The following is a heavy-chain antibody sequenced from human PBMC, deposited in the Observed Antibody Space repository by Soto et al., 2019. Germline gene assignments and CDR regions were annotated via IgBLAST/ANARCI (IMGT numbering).Heavy chain of an antibody. Sequence: GGSLRLSCTASGFTFGDYAMSWFRQAPGKGLEWVGFIRSKAYGGTTEYAASVKGRFTISRDDSKSIAYLQMNSLKTEDTAVYYCTRDPVETNWGMGYYYGMDVWGQGTTVTVSS. CDR2: IRSKAYGGTT. CDR1: GFTFGDYA. D-gene: IGHD3-16*01. J-gene: IGHJ6*02. V-gene: IGHV3-49*03. CDR3: TRDPVETNWGMGYYYGMDV.